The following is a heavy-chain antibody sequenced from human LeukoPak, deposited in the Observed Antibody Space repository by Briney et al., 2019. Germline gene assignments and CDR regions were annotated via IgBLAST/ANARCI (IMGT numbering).Heavy chain of an antibody. V-gene: IGHV3-66*01. CDR3: ARDVLDYDFWSGFDY. CDR1: GFTVSSNY. Sequence: GGSLRLSCAASGFTVSSNYMSWVRQAPGKGLEWVSVIYSGGSTYYADSVKGRFTISRDNSKNTLYLQMNSLRAEDTAVYYCARDVLDYDFWSGFDYWGQGTLVTVSS. D-gene: IGHD3-3*01. J-gene: IGHJ4*02. CDR2: IYSGGST.